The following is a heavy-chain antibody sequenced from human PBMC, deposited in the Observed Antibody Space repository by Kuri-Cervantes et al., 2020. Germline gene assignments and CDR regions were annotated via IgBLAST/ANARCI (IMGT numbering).Heavy chain of an antibody. D-gene: IGHD3-22*01. V-gene: IGHV1-69*05. Sequence: SVKVSCKASGGTFSSYAISWVRQAPGQGLEWMGGIIPIFGTADYAQKFQGRVTMTTDTSTSTAYMELRSLRSDDTAVYYCASGIVVEDAFDIWGQGTMVTVSS. CDR1: GGTFSSYA. CDR3: ASGIVVEDAFDI. J-gene: IGHJ3*02. CDR2: IIPIFGTA.